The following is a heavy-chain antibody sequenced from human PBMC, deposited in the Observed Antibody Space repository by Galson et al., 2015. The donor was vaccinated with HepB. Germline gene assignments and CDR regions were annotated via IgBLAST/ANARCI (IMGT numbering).Heavy chain of an antibody. D-gene: IGHD2-15*01. J-gene: IGHJ6*02. V-gene: IGHV3-33*01. CDR1: GFTFSSYG. CDR2: IWYDGSNK. CDR3: ARDANRYCSGGSCYSSYYYYGMDV. Sequence: SLRLSCAASGFTFSSYGMHWVRRAPGKGLEWVAVIWYDGSNKYYADSVKGRFTISRDNSKNTLYLQMNSLRAEDTAVYYCARDANRYCSGGSCYSSYYYYGMDVWGQGTTVTVSS.